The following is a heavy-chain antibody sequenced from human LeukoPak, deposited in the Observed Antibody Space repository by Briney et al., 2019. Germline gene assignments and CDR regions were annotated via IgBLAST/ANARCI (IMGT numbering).Heavy chain of an antibody. J-gene: IGHJ6*03. CDR1: GGSISRCY. V-gene: IGHV4-4*07. Sequence: SDTLSLTCTVWGGSISRCYWSCIRQPAGKGLEYFGRIYSSGSPNYSPSLKSRVTMSVDMSKNQFSLKLRSVTAADTAVYYCARDGARGSGIPNYYYYMDVWGRGTTVTVSS. D-gene: IGHD3-10*01. CDR2: IYSSGSP. CDR3: ARDGARGSGIPNYYYYMDV.